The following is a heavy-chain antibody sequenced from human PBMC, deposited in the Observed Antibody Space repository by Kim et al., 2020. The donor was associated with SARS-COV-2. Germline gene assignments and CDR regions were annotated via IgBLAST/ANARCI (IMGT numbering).Heavy chain of an antibody. CDR1: GYTFTSYY. V-gene: IGHV1-46*01. D-gene: IGHD1-26*01. Sequence: ASVKVSCKASGYTFTSYYMHWVRQAPGQGLEWMGIINPSGGSTSYAQKFQRRVTMTRDTSTSTVYMELSSLRSEDTAVYYCARDLSRFVDLWGIVGASPLSNGMDVWGQGTTVTVSS. CDR3: ARDLSRFVDLWGIVGASPLSNGMDV. CDR2: INPSGGST. J-gene: IGHJ6*02.